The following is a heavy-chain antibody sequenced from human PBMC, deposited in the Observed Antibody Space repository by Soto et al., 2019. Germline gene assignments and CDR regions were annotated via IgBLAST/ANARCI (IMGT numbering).Heavy chain of an antibody. J-gene: IGHJ4*02. CDR1: GGSFSSYA. D-gene: IGHD3-22*01. Sequence: SVEVSCEAPGGSFSSYAISWVRQAPGQGLEWMGGIIPIFGTANYAQKFQGRVTITADESTSTAYMELSSLRSEDTAVYYCARAPSYYYDSSGYFDYWGQGTLVTVSS. V-gene: IGHV1-69*13. CDR2: IIPIFGTA. CDR3: ARAPSYYYDSSGYFDY.